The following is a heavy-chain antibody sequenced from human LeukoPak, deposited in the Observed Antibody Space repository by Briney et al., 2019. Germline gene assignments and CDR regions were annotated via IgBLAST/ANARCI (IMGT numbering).Heavy chain of an antibody. CDR2: MNEYGGDI. Sequence: GGSLRLSCAASGFNFGGFSMSWVRQAPGKGLEWVTHMNEYGGDIFYVDSVKDRFTIFRDNAKNLLYLQMNSLRAEDTAVYFCARPRGCNSGRCNNFDYWGQGTLVTVSS. D-gene: IGHD2-8*01. CDR3: ARPRGCNSGRCNNFDY. J-gene: IGHJ4*02. CDR1: GFNFGGFS. V-gene: IGHV3-7*01.